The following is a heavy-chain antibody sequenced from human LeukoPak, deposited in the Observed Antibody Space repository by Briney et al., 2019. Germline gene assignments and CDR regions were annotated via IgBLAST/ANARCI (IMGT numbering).Heavy chain of an antibody. CDR3: AKDHYYGSGSYTDY. Sequence: PGGSLRLSCAASGFTVSSNYMSWVRQAPGTGLEWVSIIYDIGSAYYADSVKGRFTISRGNSQNTLYLQLNSLRAEDTAVYYCAKDHYYGSGSYTDYWGQGTLVTVSS. V-gene: IGHV3-53*01. J-gene: IGHJ4*02. CDR2: IYDIGSA. D-gene: IGHD3-10*01. CDR1: GFTVSSNY.